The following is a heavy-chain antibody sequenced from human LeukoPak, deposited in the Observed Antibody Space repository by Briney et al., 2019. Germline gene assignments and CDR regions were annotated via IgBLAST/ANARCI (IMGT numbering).Heavy chain of an antibody. CDR1: TFTFRNYA. D-gene: IGHD2-15*01. Sequence: PGGSLRLSCSASTFTFRNYAMHWVRQAPGKGLECISTISSTGGSTYYADSVKGRFTISRGNSKNTLYLQMSSLRSEDTAVYYCVRDTSYCSGGRCFATYSFDYWGQGTRVTVSS. CDR2: ISSTGGST. CDR3: VRDTSYCSGGRCFATYSFDY. J-gene: IGHJ4*02. V-gene: IGHV3-64D*09.